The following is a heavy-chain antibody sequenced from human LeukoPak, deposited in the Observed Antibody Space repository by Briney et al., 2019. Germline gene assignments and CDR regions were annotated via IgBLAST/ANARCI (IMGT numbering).Heavy chain of an antibody. J-gene: IGHJ3*02. CDR1: GFTLSSYD. V-gene: IGHV3-13*01. CDR2: IGTAGDT. Sequence: GGSLRLSCAASGFTLSSYDMHWVRQATGKGLEWVSAIGTAGDTYYPGSVKGRFTISRENAKNSSYLQMNSLRAGDTAVYYCARGYCSGGSCYLTFVGAFDIWGQGTMVTVSS. D-gene: IGHD2-15*01. CDR3: ARGYCSGGSCYLTFVGAFDI.